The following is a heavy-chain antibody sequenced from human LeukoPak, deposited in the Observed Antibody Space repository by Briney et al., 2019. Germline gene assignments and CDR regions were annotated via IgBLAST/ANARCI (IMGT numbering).Heavy chain of an antibody. J-gene: IGHJ4*02. D-gene: IGHD3-22*01. CDR2: ICGSGDST. CDR1: GFTFIRYA. V-gene: IGHV3-23*01. CDR3: AKAHSFYDSSGYYFDY. Sequence: PGGALRLSCVAPGFTFIRYAMSWVRPAPGEGGGCVSAICGSGDSTYYANSGKGRFTISRDNSKNTLFLQMNSLRAEDKAVYYCAKAHSFYDSSGYYFDYWGQGTLVTVSS.